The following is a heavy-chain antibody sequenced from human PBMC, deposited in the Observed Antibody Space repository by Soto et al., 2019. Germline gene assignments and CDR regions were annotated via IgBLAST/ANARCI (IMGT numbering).Heavy chain of an antibody. Sequence: QVQLVQSGAEVKKPGSSVKVSCKASGGTFSSYAISWVRQAPGQGLEWMGGIIPIFGTANYAQKFQGRVTITADESTSTAYMERSSLRSEDTAVYYCAINPPADYGDYGDFHHWGQGTLVTVSS. CDR3: AINPPADYGDYGDFHH. CDR1: GGTFSSYA. V-gene: IGHV1-69*01. J-gene: IGHJ1*01. D-gene: IGHD4-17*01. CDR2: IIPIFGTA.